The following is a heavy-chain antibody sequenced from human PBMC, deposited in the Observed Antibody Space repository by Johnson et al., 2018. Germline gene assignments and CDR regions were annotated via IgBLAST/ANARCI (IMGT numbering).Heavy chain of an antibody. Sequence: VQLVETGGGLVKPGGSLRLSCAASGFTFSSYSMNWVRQAPGKGLEWVSSISSRSGYIYYADSVKGRFTISRDNAKNSVHLQLNSLRDEDTAVYYCARASSIYSNYYMEVWGKGTTVTVSS. V-gene: IGHV3-21*01. D-gene: IGHD2-21*01. J-gene: IGHJ6*03. CDR3: ARASSIYSNYYMEV. CDR1: GFTFSSYS. CDR2: ISSRSGYI.